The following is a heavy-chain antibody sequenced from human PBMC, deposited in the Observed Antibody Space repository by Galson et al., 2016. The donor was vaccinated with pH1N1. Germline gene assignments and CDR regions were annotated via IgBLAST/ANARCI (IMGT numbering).Heavy chain of an antibody. J-gene: IGHJ4*02. Sequence: PALVKPTQNLTLTCTFSGFSLSTSGVGVGWIRQPPGKALEWLALIYWDDDKRYSPSLKSRLTITKDTSKNQVVLTMTNMDPVDTATYYCARNGYGDYVGYFDYWGQGTLVTVSS. CDR2: IYWDDDK. V-gene: IGHV2-5*02. CDR1: GFSLSTSGVG. CDR3: ARNGYGDYVGYFDY. D-gene: IGHD4-17*01.